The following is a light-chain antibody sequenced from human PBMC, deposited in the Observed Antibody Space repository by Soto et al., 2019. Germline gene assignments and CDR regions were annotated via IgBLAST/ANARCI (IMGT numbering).Light chain of an antibody. CDR1: QGINTY. CDR3: QQYYSNPPA. Sequence: AIRMTQSPSSFSASTGDRVTITCRASQGINTYLAWYQQKPGKAPKLLIYAASTLQSGVPSRFSGSGSGTDFSLTISCLQSEDFATYYCQQYYSNPPAFGQGTKVEIK. J-gene: IGKJ1*01. CDR2: AAS. V-gene: IGKV1-8*01.